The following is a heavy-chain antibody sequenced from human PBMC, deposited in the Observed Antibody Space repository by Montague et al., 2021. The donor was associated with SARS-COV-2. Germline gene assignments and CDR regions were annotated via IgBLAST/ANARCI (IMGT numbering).Heavy chain of an antibody. CDR1: GGSISSHF. CDR2: INSNGGT. J-gene: IGHJ5*02. Sequence: SETLSLTSTVSGGSISSHFWSFIRQPPGKGLEWIGYINSNGGTNDNPSLRSRLTMSVDTSKNQFSLQLRSMTPADTAVYFCARATSVRGAVSWFDPWGQGILVTVSS. CDR3: ARATSVRGAVSWFDP. V-gene: IGHV4-59*11. D-gene: IGHD3-10*01.